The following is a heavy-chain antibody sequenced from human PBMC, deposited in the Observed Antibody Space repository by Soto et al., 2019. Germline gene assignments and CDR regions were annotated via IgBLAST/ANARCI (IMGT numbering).Heavy chain of an antibody. Sequence: PGGSLRLSCAASGFTFSSYLMHWVRQAPGKGLVWVSRINSDGSSTSYADSVKGRFTISRDNAKNTLYLQMNSLRAEDTAVYYSERKLRKYVFGSGPNYYYNYRDVGGKGPRATVS. J-gene: IGHJ6*03. CDR3: ERKLRKYVFGSGPNYYYNYRDV. V-gene: IGHV3-74*01. CDR1: GFTFSSYL. D-gene: IGHD3-3*01. CDR2: INSDGSST.